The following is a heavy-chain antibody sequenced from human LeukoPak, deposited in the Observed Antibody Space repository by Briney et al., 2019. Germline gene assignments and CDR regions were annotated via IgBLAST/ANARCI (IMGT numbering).Heavy chain of an antibody. D-gene: IGHD3-3*01. CDR2: ISGSGGST. Sequence: GGSLRLSCAASGFTFSSYAMSWVRQAPGKGLEWVSAISGSGGSTYYADSVKGRFTISRDNSKNTLYLQMNSLRAEDTAVYYCATGSRADMYYDFWSGQTSYYFDYWGQGTLVTVSS. J-gene: IGHJ4*02. CDR1: GFTFSSYA. V-gene: IGHV3-23*01. CDR3: ATGSRADMYYDFWSGQTSYYFDY.